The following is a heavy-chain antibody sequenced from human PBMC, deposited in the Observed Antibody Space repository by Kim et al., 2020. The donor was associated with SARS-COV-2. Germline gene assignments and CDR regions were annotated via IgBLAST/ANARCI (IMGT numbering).Heavy chain of an antibody. Sequence: GGSLRLSCAASGFTFSDYGVTWVRQAPGKGLEWVSSIGGSGATTYYGDSMKGRVTISRDNSKDTLYLQMHSLRAEDTAVYYCSVITGYYYGYWGQGELVT. D-gene: IGHD3-9*01. CDR2: IGGSGATT. V-gene: IGHV3-23*01. CDR1: GFTFSDYG. CDR3: SVITGYYYGY. J-gene: IGHJ4*02.